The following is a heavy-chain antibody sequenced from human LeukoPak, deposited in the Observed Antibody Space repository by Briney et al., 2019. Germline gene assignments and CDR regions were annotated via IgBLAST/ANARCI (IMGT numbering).Heavy chain of an antibody. V-gene: IGHV3-23*01. CDR1: GFTFSTYA. CDR2: ISGSTGRT. CDR3: TTELYSNRPTLDY. J-gene: IGHJ4*02. Sequence: PGGSLRLSCAASGFTFSTYAMSWVRQAPGKGLEWVSAISGSTGRTYYADSVKGRFTISRDNSKNTLYLQMNSLKTEDTAVYYCTTELYSNRPTLDYWGQGTPVTVSS. D-gene: IGHD4-11*01.